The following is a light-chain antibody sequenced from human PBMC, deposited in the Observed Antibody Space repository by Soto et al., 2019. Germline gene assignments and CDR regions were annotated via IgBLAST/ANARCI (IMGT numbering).Light chain of an antibody. J-gene: IGKJ2*01. Sequence: AIQMTQSPASLSASVGDRVTITSRASQDIRNDLGWYQQRPGKPPKVLIYAASNLQSGVPPRFSGSGSGTDFALTITSLQPVDFATYYCLQDYNRPYTFGQGTKLEF. CDR1: QDIRND. V-gene: IGKV1-6*01. CDR2: AAS. CDR3: LQDYNRPYT.